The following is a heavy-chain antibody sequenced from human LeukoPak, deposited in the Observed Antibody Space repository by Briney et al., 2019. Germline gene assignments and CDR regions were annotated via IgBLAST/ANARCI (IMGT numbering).Heavy chain of an antibody. D-gene: IGHD6-13*01. CDR2: IIPIFGTA. CDR3: ASRSGIAAAGTPYYYYYYMDV. Sequence: EASVTVSCKASGGTFSSYAISWVRQAPGQGLEWMGGIIPIFGTANYAQKFQGRVTITTDESTSTAYMELSSLRSEDTAVYYCASRSGIAAAGTPYYYYYYMDVWGKGTTVTVSS. V-gene: IGHV1-69*05. CDR1: GGTFSSYA. J-gene: IGHJ6*03.